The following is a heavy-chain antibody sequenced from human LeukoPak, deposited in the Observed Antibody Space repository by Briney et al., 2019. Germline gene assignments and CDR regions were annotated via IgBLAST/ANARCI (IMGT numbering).Heavy chain of an antibody. CDR1: EFTFSDYW. D-gene: IGHD6-13*01. Sequence: GGSLRLSCAASEFTFSDYWMSWVRQAPGKGLEWVANIKQDGSEKYYVDSVKGRFTISRDNAKKSLYLQMNSLRAEDTAVYYCAKSFGPVIAAAGAGTDWGQGTLVTVSS. V-gene: IGHV3-7*03. J-gene: IGHJ4*02. CDR2: IKQDGSEK. CDR3: AKSFGPVIAAAGAGTD.